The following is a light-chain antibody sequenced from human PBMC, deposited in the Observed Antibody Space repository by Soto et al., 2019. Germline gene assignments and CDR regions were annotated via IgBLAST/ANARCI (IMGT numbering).Light chain of an antibody. J-gene: IGLJ3*02. Sequence: QSVLTQPPSASGSPGQSVTISCTGTSSDVGGYNYVSWYQQHPGKAPKLIIYEVTKRPSGVPDRFSGSKSGNTASLTVSGFLAEDEADYYCSSHAGIINVVFGGGTKVTVL. V-gene: IGLV2-8*01. CDR3: SSHAGIINVV. CDR1: SSDVGGYNY. CDR2: EVT.